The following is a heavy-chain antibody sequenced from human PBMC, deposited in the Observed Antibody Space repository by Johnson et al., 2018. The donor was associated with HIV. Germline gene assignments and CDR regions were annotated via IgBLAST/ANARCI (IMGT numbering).Heavy chain of an antibody. J-gene: IGHJ3*02. CDR3: ATRDPTHRPGVFDI. D-gene: IGHD1-14*01. CDR1: GFTFSSYA. Sequence: QVQLVESGGGLVKPGGSLRLSCAASGFTFSSYAMSWVRQAPGKGLEWVAVISYDGSNKYYADSVKGRFTISRDNSKNTLYLQMNSLRAEDTAVYYCATRDPTHRPGVFDIWGQGTMVTISS. V-gene: IGHV3-30*03. CDR2: ISYDGSNK.